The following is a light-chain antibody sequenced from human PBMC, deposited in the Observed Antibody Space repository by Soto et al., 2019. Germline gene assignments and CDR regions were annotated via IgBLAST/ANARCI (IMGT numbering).Light chain of an antibody. CDR1: QSVNSTC. J-gene: IGKJ1*01. Sequence: ETVLTQSPGTLSLSPGERATLSCRSSQSVNSTCLAWYQQKPGQAPRLLIYGAASRATGIPDRFSGSGSGTDFILTISRLEPDDFAVYYCQQRSNWPPWTFGQGTKVDIK. CDR2: GAA. V-gene: IGKV3D-20*02. CDR3: QQRSNWPPWT.